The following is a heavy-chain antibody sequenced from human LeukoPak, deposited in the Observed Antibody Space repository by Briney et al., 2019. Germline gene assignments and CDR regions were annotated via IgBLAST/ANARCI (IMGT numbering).Heavy chain of an antibody. Sequence: GGSLRLSCAASEFTFSDYYMNWIRQAPGKGLEWVSYISSNGNAIYYADSVKGRFTISRDNSKNTLYLQMNSLRAEDTAVYYCARVGYYDSSGYRDYWGQGTLVTVSS. V-gene: IGHV3-11*04. J-gene: IGHJ4*02. CDR1: EFTFSDYY. D-gene: IGHD3-22*01. CDR2: ISSNGNAI. CDR3: ARVGYYDSSGYRDY.